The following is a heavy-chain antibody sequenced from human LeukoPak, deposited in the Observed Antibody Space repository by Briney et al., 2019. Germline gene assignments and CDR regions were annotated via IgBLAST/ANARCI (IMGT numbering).Heavy chain of an antibody. D-gene: IGHD2-2*01. CDR2: IYHSGST. CDR1: GYSISSGYY. Sequence: KPSETLSLTCTVSGYSISSGYYWGWIRQPPGKGLEWIGSIYHSGSTYYNPSLKSRVTISVDTSKNQFSLKLSSVTAADTAVYYCAGVPAAYNWFDPWGQGTLVTVSS. J-gene: IGHJ5*02. CDR3: AGVPAAYNWFDP. V-gene: IGHV4-38-2*02.